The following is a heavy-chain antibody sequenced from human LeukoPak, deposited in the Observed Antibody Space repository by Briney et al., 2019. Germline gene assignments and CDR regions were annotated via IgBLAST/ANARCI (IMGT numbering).Heavy chain of an antibody. V-gene: IGHV3-30*03. CDR3: ARDRVVGATHFDY. Sequence: SGGSLRLSCAASGFTFSSYGMHWVRQAPGKGLEWVAVISYDGSNKYYADSVRGRFTISRDNSKNTLYLQMNSLRAEDTAVYYCARDRVVGATHFDYWGQGTLVTVSS. D-gene: IGHD1-26*01. CDR1: GFTFSSYG. CDR2: ISYDGSNK. J-gene: IGHJ4*02.